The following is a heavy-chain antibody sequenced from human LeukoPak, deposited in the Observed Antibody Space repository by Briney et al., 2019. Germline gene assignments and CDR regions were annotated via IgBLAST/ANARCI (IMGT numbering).Heavy chain of an antibody. CDR1: GFTFSSYG. J-gene: IGHJ4*02. Sequence: GGSLRLSCAASGFTFSSYGMHWVRQAPGKGLEWVAFIRYDGSNKYYADSVKGRFTISRDNSKNTLYLQMNSLRAEDTAVYYCAKDTDGYDFWSAFDYWGQGTLVTVSS. CDR3: AKDTDGYDFWSAFDY. D-gene: IGHD3-3*01. CDR2: IRYDGSNK. V-gene: IGHV3-30*02.